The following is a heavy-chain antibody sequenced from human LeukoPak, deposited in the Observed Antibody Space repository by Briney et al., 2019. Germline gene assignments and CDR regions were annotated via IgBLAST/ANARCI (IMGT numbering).Heavy chain of an antibody. Sequence: GGSLRLSCAASGFTFSGYGMSCVRQAPGKGLERVSAISGSGGSTYYPDSVKGRFTISRDNAKNSLYLQMNSLRAEDTAVYYCAELGITMIGGVWGKGTTVTISS. CDR1: GFTFSGYG. D-gene: IGHD3-10*02. V-gene: IGHV3-23*01. CDR3: AELGITMIGGV. J-gene: IGHJ6*04. CDR2: ISGSGGST.